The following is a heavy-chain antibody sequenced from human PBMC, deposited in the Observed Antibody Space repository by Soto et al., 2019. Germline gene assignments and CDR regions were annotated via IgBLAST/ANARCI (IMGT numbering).Heavy chain of an antibody. Sequence: GGSLILSCAASGFTFSSYAMSWVRQAPGKGLEWVSAISGSGGSTYYADSVKGRFTISRDNSKNTLYLQMNSLRAEDTAVYYCAKGPRPSGYYFDYWGQGTLVTVSS. D-gene: IGHD3-10*01. CDR2: ISGSGGST. CDR3: AKGPRPSGYYFDY. V-gene: IGHV3-23*01. CDR1: GFTFSSYA. J-gene: IGHJ4*02.